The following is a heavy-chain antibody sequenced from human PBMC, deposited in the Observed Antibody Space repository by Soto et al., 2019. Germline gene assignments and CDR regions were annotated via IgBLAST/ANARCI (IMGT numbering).Heavy chain of an antibody. V-gene: IGHV1-3*01. D-gene: IGHD6-6*01. CDR2: INAGNGNT. CDR1: GYTFTSYA. J-gene: IGHJ4*02. Sequence: GASVKVSCKASGYTFTSYAMHWVRQAPGQRLEWMGWINAGNGNTEYSQKFQGRVTITRDTSASTAYMELSSLRSEDTAVYYCARDLYSSSADYWGQGTLVTVSS. CDR3: ARDLYSSSADY.